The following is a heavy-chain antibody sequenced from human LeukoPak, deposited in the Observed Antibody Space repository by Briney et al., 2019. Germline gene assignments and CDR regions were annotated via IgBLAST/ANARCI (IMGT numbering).Heavy chain of an antibody. J-gene: IGHJ5*02. CDR1: GGSISSSSCY. D-gene: IGHD6-19*01. CDR2: IYCSGST. CDR3: ARRSGWYSA. V-gene: IGHV4-39*01. Sequence: SETLSLTCTVSGGSISSSSCYWGRIRQPPWKGLEWIGSIYCSGSTYYNPSLKRRVTISVDTSKNHFSLKLSSVTAADTAVYYCARRSGWYSAWGQGTLVTVSS.